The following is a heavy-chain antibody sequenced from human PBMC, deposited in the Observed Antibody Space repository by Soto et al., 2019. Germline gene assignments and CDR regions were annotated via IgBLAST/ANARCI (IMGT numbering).Heavy chain of an antibody. Sequence: SETLSLTCTVSGGSISSGDYYWSWIRQPPGKGLEWIGYIYYSGSTYYNPSLKSRVTISVDTSKNQFSLKLSSVTAADTAVYYCARGRYDFWSGYYTYFDYWGQGTLVTVSS. V-gene: IGHV4-30-4*01. CDR3: ARGRYDFWSGYYTYFDY. CDR2: IYYSGST. J-gene: IGHJ4*02. D-gene: IGHD3-3*01. CDR1: GGSISSGDYY.